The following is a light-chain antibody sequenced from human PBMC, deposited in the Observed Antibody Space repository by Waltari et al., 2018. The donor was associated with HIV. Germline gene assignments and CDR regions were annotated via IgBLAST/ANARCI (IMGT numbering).Light chain of an antibody. CDR2: KAS. Sequence: DIQMTQSPSTLSASVGDRVTITCRASQSISSWLAWYQQKPGKAPKLLIYKASSLEIGVPSRFSGRGSGTDFTLTISSLQADDFATYYCQQYNSYPWTFGQGTKVEIK. CDR3: QQYNSYPWT. V-gene: IGKV1-5*03. J-gene: IGKJ1*01. CDR1: QSISSW.